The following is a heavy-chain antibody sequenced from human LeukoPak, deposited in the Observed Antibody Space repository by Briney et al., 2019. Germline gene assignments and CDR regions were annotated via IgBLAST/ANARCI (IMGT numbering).Heavy chain of an antibody. CDR3: AKRSGYTTGWFFDF. Sequence: GGSLKLSCAASGFSFSSYATSWVRQAPGKGLEWVSSISGSGDNTYYAESVKGRFTIPRDNSKNTLFLQMNSLRAEDTAVFYCAKRSGYTTGWFFDFWGQGTLVTVSS. D-gene: IGHD6-19*01. V-gene: IGHV3-23*01. CDR1: GFSFSSYA. CDR2: ISGSGDNT. J-gene: IGHJ4*02.